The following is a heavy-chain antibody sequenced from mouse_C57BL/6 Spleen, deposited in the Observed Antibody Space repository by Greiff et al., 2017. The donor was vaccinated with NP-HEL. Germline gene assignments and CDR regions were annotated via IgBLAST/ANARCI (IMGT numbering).Heavy chain of an antibody. CDR2: IHPNSGST. J-gene: IGHJ2*01. D-gene: IGHD3-2*02. CDR3: ARSDSSGYPDY. Sequence: VQLQQPGAELVKPGASVKLSCKASGYTFTSYWMHWVKQRPGQGLERIGMIHPNSGSTNYNEKFKSKATLTEYKSSSTAYMQLSSLTSEASAVYYCARSDSSGYPDYWGQGTTLTVSS. V-gene: IGHV1-64*01. CDR1: GYTFTSYW.